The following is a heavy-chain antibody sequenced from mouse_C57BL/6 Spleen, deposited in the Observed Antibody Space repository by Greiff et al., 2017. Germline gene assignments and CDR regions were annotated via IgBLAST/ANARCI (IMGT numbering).Heavy chain of an antibody. Sequence: QVQLQQSGAELVRPGTSVKVSCKASGYAFTNYLIEWVKQRPGQGLEWIGVINPGSGGTNYNEKFKGKATLTADKSSSTAYMQLSSLTSEDSAVYFCARSITTVVYLDYWGQGTTLTVSS. J-gene: IGHJ2*01. CDR3: ARSITTVVYLDY. CDR1: GYAFTNYL. V-gene: IGHV1-54*01. D-gene: IGHD1-1*01. CDR2: INPGSGGT.